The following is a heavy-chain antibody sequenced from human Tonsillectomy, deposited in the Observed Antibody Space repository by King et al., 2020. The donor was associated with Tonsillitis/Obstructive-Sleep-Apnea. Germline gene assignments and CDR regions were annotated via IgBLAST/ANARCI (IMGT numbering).Heavy chain of an antibody. CDR2: INWNGGST. CDR3: ARARGATIFGVVIISFDY. J-gene: IGHJ4*02. Sequence: VQLVESGGGVVRPGGSLRLSCAASGFTFDDYGMSWVRQAPGKGLEWVSGINWNGGSTGYADSVKGRFTISRDNAKNSLYLQMNSLRAEDTALYYCARARGATIFGVVIISFDYWGQGTLVTVSS. V-gene: IGHV3-20*04. CDR1: GFTFDDYG. D-gene: IGHD3-3*01.